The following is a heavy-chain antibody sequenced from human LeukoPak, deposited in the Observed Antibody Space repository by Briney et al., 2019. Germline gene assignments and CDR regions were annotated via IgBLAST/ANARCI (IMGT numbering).Heavy chain of an antibody. CDR3: ARVDTALAH. Sequence: SETLSLTCTVSGGSISSGSYYWGWLRQPPGKGLEWIGSIYYSGSTYYNPSLKSRVTTSVDTSKNQFSLKVSSVTAADTAVYYCARVDTALAHWGQGTLVTVSS. D-gene: IGHD5-18*01. J-gene: IGHJ4*02. V-gene: IGHV4-39*07. CDR2: IYYSGST. CDR1: GGSISSGSYY.